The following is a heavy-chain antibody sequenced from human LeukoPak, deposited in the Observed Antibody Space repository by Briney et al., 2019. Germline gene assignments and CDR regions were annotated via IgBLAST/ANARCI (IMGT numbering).Heavy chain of an antibody. D-gene: IGHD6-13*01. V-gene: IGHV4-4*07. CDR2: IYTSGST. CDR3: ARGRIIAAAVYFDY. J-gene: IGHJ4*02. CDR1: GGSISSYY. Sequence: SETLSLTCTVSGGSISSYYWSWIRQPAGKGLEWIGRIYTSGSTNYNPSLKSRVTMSVDTSKNQFSLKLSSVTAADTAVYYCARGRIIAAAVYFDYWGQGTLVTVSS.